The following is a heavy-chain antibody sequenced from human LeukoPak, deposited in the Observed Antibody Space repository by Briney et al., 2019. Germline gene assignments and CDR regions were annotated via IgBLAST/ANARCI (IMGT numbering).Heavy chain of an antibody. V-gene: IGHV1-46*01. CDR1: AHTFSNYL. J-gene: IGHJ5*02. CDR2: IDPSGGST. CDR3: ARDLGLRGVTNWFDP. Sequence: ASVKVSCKASAHTFSNYLMHWVRQAPGQGLEWMGVIDPSGGSTDYAQQFQGRVTMTRDTSTSTVYMELSSLISEDTAVYYCARDLGLRGVTNWFDPWGQGTLVTVSS. D-gene: IGHD3-10*01.